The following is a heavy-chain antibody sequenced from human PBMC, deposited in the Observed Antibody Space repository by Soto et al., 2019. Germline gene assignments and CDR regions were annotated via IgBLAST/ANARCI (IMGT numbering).Heavy chain of an antibody. CDR2: IIPIFGTA. CDR3: ARGKTGTAMGHYYYYGMDV. V-gene: IGHV1-69*13. CDR1: GGTFSSYA. D-gene: IGHD5-18*01. J-gene: IGHJ6*02. Sequence: ASVKVSCKASGGTFSSYAISWVRQAPGQGLEWMGGIIPIFGTANYAQKFQGRVTITADESTSTAYMELSSLRSEDTAVYYCARGKTGTAMGHYYYYGMDVWGQGTTVTVSS.